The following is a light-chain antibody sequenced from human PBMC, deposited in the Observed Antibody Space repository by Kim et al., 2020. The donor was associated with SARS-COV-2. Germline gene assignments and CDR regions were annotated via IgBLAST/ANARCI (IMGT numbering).Light chain of an antibody. J-gene: IGLJ2*01. Sequence: QSVLTQPASVSGSPGQSITISCTGTSSDVGSYNLVSWYQHHPGKAPKLMIYEGTKRPSGVSNRFSGSKSGNTASLTISGLQAEDEADYYCCSYAGSSTSYVVFGGGTQLTVL. CDR1: SSDVGSYNL. V-gene: IGLV2-23*01. CDR3: CSYAGSSTSYVV. CDR2: EGT.